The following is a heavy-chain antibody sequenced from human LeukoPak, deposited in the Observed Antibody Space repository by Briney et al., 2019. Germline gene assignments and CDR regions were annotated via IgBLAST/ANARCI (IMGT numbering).Heavy chain of an antibody. J-gene: IGHJ4*02. Sequence: SETLSLTCAVSGGSIRSSSSYWGWIRQPPGKGLEWIGSIYYSGSTYYNPSLKSRVTISVDTSKNQFSLKLSSVTAADTAVYYCAHLDHYDLHFDYWGQGTLVTVSS. CDR2: IYYSGST. D-gene: IGHD3-22*01. CDR3: AHLDHYDLHFDY. CDR1: GGSIRSSSSY. V-gene: IGHV4-39*07.